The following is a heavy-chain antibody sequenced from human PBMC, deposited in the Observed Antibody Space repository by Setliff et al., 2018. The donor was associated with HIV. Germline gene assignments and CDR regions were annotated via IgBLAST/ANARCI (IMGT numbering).Heavy chain of an antibody. CDR3: ARVIDYGVLYWSYYMDV. CDR1: GYTLTNYG. J-gene: IGHJ6*03. CDR2: IGADNGDT. V-gene: IGHV1-18*01. Sequence: ASVKVSCKASGYTLTNYGISWVRQAPGQGLEWMGWIGADNGDTNYPQKLQGRVTMTTDTSTSTAYMELRSLRSDDTAVYYCARVIDYGVLYWSYYMDVWGKGTTVTVSS. D-gene: IGHD4-17*01.